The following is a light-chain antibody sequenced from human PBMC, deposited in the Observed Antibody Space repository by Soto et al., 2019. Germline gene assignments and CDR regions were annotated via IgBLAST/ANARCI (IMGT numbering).Light chain of an antibody. CDR1: HSISSW. J-gene: IGKJ2*01. V-gene: IGKV1-5*03. Sequence: IQLTQSPSSLSASVGDRVTITCRASHSISSWLAWYQQKPGKAPKLLIYKASSLESGVPSRFSGSGSGTEFTLTISSLQPDDFATYYCQQYNSYSYTFGQGTKVDIK. CDR3: QQYNSYSYT. CDR2: KAS.